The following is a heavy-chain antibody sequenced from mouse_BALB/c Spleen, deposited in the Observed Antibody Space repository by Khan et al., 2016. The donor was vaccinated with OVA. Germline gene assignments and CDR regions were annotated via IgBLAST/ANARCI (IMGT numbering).Heavy chain of an antibody. CDR3: AGFEASYYALDY. CDR1: GFSLTSYG. CDR2: IWGDGST. J-gene: IGHJ4*01. Sequence: QVQLKESGPGLVAPSQSLSITCTVSGFSLTSYGVSWVRQPPGKGLEWLGVIWGDGSTNYHSALISRLSISKDNSKSQVFLKQNSLQTDDTATFSWAGFEASYYALDYGGQGTSVTVSS. V-gene: IGHV2-3*01. D-gene: IGHD6-1*01.